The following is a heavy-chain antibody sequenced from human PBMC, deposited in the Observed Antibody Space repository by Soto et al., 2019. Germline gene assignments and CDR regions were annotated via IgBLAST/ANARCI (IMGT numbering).Heavy chain of an antibody. D-gene: IGHD5-12*01. CDR2: ISSSGSTI. J-gene: IGHJ4*02. Sequence: PGGSLRLSCAASGFTFSDYYMSWIRQAPGKGLEWVSYISSSGSTIYYADSVKGRFTISRDNAKNSLYLQMNSLRAEDTAVYYCARGEYSGYDYRREFDYWGQGTLVTVSS. CDR3: ARGEYSGYDYRREFDY. CDR1: GFTFSDYY. V-gene: IGHV3-11*01.